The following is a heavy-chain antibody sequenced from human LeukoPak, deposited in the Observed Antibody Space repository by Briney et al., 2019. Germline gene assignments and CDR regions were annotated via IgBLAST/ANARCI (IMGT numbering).Heavy chain of an antibody. Sequence: SETLSLTCAVSGYSISSYYHWGWIRQPPGKGLEWIGEINHSGSTNYNPSLKSRVTISVDTSKNQFSLKLSSVTAADTAVYYCARVGFGYSSSWSGYWGQGTLVTVSS. CDR1: GYSISSYYH. CDR3: ARVGFGYSSSWSGY. J-gene: IGHJ4*02. CDR2: INHSGST. D-gene: IGHD6-13*01. V-gene: IGHV4-38-2*01.